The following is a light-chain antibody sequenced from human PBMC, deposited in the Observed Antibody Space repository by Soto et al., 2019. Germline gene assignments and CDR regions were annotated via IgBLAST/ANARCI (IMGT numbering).Light chain of an antibody. V-gene: IGLV2-14*03. CDR3: SSYTASSTDV. Sequence: QSALTQPASVSGSPGQSITISCTGTSSDVGGYNYVSWYQHHPGKAPKLMIFDVSNRPSWVSNRFSGSKSGNTASLTISGLQAEDEADYYCSSYTASSTDVFGTGTKLTVL. CDR1: SSDVGGYNY. CDR2: DVS. J-gene: IGLJ1*01.